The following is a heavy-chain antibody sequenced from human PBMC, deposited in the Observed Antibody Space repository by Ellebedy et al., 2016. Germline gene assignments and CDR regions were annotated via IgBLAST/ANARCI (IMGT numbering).Heavy chain of an antibody. V-gene: IGHV3-23*01. J-gene: IGHJ4*02. CDR1: GFTFSSYA. Sequence: GESLKISXAASGFTFSSYAMSWVRQAPGKGLEWVSAISGSGGSTYYADSVKGRFTISRDNSKNTLYLQMNSLRAEDTAVYYCAKDRGRNILTGLPRGMIDYWGQGTLVTVSS. D-gene: IGHD3-9*01. CDR2: ISGSGGST. CDR3: AKDRGRNILTGLPRGMIDY.